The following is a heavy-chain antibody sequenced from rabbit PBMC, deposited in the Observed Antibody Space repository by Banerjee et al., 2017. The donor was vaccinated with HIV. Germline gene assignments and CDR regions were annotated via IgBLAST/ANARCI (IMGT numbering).Heavy chain of an antibody. CDR1: GFSFTSSYW. J-gene: IGHJ4*01. CDR3: ARDGGYADYGYALNL. Sequence: QEQLEESGGDLVKPEGSLTLTCTASGFSFTSSYWIYWVRQAPGKGLEWIACMHTGDGTTEYASWAKGRFTISKTSSTTVTLQMTSLTAADTATYFCARDGGYADYGYALNLWGQGTLVTVS. V-gene: IGHV1S45*01. CDR2: MHTGDGTT. D-gene: IGHD6-1*01.